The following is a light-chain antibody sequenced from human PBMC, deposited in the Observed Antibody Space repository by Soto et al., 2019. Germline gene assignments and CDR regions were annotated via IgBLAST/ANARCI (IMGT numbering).Light chain of an antibody. CDR1: LSVGTN. CDR2: GAT. J-gene: IGKJ1*01. CDR3: QHHNNWPPGT. Sequence: VMTQSPATLSVSPGERATLSCRASLSVGTNLAWYQQKPGQLPRLLIYGATTRATGIPARFSGSGSGTDFTLTISSLQSEDFAVYYCQHHNNWPPGTFGQGTRVEIK. V-gene: IGKV3-15*01.